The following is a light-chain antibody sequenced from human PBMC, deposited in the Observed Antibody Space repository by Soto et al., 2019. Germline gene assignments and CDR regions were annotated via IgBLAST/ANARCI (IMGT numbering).Light chain of an antibody. CDR2: KAS. CDR1: QTISSW. Sequence: DSQMTQSPSTLSGSGGDRVTITCRASQTISSWLAWYQQKPGKAPKLLIYKASTLKSGVPPRFSGSGSGTEFTLTISSLQPDDFATYYCQHYNSYSEAFGQGTKVDIK. CDR3: QHYNSYSEA. V-gene: IGKV1-5*03. J-gene: IGKJ1*01.